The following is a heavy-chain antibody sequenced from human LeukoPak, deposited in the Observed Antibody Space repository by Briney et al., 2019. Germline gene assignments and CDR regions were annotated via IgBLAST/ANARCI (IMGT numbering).Heavy chain of an antibody. V-gene: IGHV3-66*04. CDR1: GFTVSSNY. CDR2: IYSGGST. CDR3: ARHSGSYAYYFDY. D-gene: IGHD1-26*01. Sequence: EGSLRLSCAASGFTVSSNYMSWVRQAPGKGLEWVSVIYSGGSTYYADFVKGRFTISRDNSKNTLYLQMNSLRAEDTAVYYCARHSGSYAYYFDYWGQGTLVTVSS. J-gene: IGHJ4*02.